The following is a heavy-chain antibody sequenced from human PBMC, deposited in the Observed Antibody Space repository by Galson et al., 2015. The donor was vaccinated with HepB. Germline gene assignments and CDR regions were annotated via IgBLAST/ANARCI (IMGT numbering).Heavy chain of an antibody. J-gene: IGHJ6*02. CDR1: GFTFSNYA. CDR3: ARGARRDRDYYYYDLDV. D-gene: IGHD6-6*01. V-gene: IGHV3-23*01. Sequence: SLRLSCAASGFTFSNYAMTWVRQAPGEGLEWVSVISGGGTSTNYADSVKGRFTISRDNSKNTLYLQMNSLRAEDTAVYYCARGARRDRDYYYYDLDVWGQGTTVTVS. CDR2: ISGGGTST.